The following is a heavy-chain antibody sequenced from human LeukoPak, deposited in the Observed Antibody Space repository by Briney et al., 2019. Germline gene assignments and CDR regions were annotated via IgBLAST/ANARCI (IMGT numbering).Heavy chain of an antibody. CDR2: IYYSGST. D-gene: IGHD3-16*02. Sequence: SQTLSLTCTVSGGSISSYYWSWIRQPPGKGLEWIGYIYYSGSTNYNPSLKSRVTISVDTSKNQFSLKLSSVTAADTAVYYCARYQPFGGVIAGTGAFDIWGQGTMVTVSS. J-gene: IGHJ3*02. CDR3: ARYQPFGGVIAGTGAFDI. CDR1: GGSISSYY. V-gene: IGHV4-59*01.